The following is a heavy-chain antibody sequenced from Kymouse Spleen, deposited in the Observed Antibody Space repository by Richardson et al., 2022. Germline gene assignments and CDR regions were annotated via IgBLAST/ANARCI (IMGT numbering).Heavy chain of an antibody. CDR3: ARGHWNYAHGMDV. CDR2: INHSGST. Sequence: QVQLQQWGAGLLKPSETLSLTCAVYGGSFSGYYWSWIRQPPGKGLEWIGEINHSGSTNYNPSLKSRVTISVDTSKNQFSLKLSSVTAADTAVYYCARGHWNYAHGMDVWGQGTTVTVSS. V-gene: IGHV4-34*01. J-gene: IGHJ6*02. D-gene: IGHD1-7*01. CDR1: GGSFSGYY.